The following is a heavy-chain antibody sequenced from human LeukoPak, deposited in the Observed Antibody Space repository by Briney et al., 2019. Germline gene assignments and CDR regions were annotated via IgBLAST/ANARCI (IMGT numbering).Heavy chain of an antibody. CDR2: ISSSGTTI. CDR1: GFTFLSYG. D-gene: IGHD1-26*01. Sequence: GGSLRLSCAASGFTFLSYGMNWVRQAPGKGLEWVSYISSSGTTIYYADSVKGRFTISRDNAKNSLYLQMNSLRAEDTAVYYCARDASGSYFPVYFDYWGQGTLVTVSS. J-gene: IGHJ4*02. V-gene: IGHV3-48*01. CDR3: ARDASGSYFPVYFDY.